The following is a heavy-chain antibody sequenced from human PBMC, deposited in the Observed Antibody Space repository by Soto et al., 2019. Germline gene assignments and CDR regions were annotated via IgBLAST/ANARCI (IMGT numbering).Heavy chain of an antibody. CDR2: ISSTSTYT. CDR1: GFTFSDYY. Sequence: GGSLRLSCAVSGFTFSDYYMSWVRQAPGKGLEWISYISSTSTYTNYADSLKGRFTISRDNAKNSLYLQMNSLRAEDTAVYYCASAPLGYCTNGVCSHGMDVWGQGTTVTVSS. V-gene: IGHV3-11*06. J-gene: IGHJ6*02. D-gene: IGHD2-8*01. CDR3: ASAPLGYCTNGVCSHGMDV.